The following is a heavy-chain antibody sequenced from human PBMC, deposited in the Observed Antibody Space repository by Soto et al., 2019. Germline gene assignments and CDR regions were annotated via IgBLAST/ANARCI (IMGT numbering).Heavy chain of an antibody. J-gene: IGHJ5*02. CDR2: ITPGYGNT. CDR3: AREVRRNWFDP. CDR1: GYTFNTYT. V-gene: IGHV1-3*01. Sequence: VQSGAEVKTPGASVIVSCKASGYTFNTYTLHWLRQAPVQRPEWLGSITPGYGNTQYSQNFQGRVTITRNTSATIAYMELSSLSSEDTAVYYCAREVRRNWFDPWGQGTLVTVSS.